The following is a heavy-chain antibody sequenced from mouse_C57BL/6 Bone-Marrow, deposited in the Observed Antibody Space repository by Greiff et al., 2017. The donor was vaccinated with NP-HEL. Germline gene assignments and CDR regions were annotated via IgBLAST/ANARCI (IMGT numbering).Heavy chain of an antibody. CDR1: GYTFTSYG. CDR2: IYPRSGNT. Sequence: LVESGAELARPGASVKLSCKASGYTFTSYGISWVKQRTGQGLEWIGEIYPRSGNTYYNEKFKGKATLTADKSSSTAYMELRSLTSEDSAVYFCARSPNWDNYAMDYWGQGTSVTVSS. V-gene: IGHV1-81*01. CDR3: ARSPNWDNYAMDY. D-gene: IGHD4-1*01. J-gene: IGHJ4*01.